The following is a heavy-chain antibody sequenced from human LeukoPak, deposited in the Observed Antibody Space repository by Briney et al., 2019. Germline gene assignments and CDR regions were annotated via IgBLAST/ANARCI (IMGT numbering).Heavy chain of an antibody. CDR1: GFTFSSYA. Sequence: GGSLRLSCAASGFTFSSYAMSWVRQAPWKGLEWVSAISGSGGTTYYADSVKGRFTISRDNSKNTLYLQMNSLRAEDTAVYYCARTPWIQLWSFFGYWGQGTLVTVSS. CDR2: ISGSGGTT. J-gene: IGHJ4*02. D-gene: IGHD5-18*01. CDR3: ARTPWIQLWSFFGY. V-gene: IGHV3-23*01.